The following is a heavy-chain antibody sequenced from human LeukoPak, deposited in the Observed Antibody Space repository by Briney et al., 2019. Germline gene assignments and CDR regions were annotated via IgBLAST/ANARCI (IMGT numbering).Heavy chain of an antibody. D-gene: IGHD3-10*01. V-gene: IGHV4-34*01. CDR2: INHSGST. J-gene: IGHJ6*02. CDR1: GGSFSGYY. CDR3: ARVPPFISVVRGVIIQPAPLDV. Sequence: SETLSLTCAVYGGSFSGYYWSWIRQPPGKGLEWIGEINHSGSTSYKSSLKSRVTISIDTSKNQFSLKLSSVTAADTAVYYCARVPPFISVVRGVIIQPAPLDVWGQGTTVTVSS.